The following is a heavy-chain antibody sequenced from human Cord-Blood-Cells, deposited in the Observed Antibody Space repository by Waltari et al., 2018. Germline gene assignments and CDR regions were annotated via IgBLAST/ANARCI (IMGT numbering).Heavy chain of an antibody. CDR2: ISYDGSNK. CDR1: VFTFSSYA. CDR3: ARDWIAVADFDY. V-gene: IGHV3-30-3*01. Sequence: QVQLVESGGGVVQPGRSLRLSCAAAVFTFSSYAMHWVRQAPGKVLEWVAVISYDGSNKYYADSVKGRFTISRDNSKNTLYLQMNSLRAEDTAVYYCARDWIAVADFDYWGQGTLVTVSS. D-gene: IGHD6-19*01. J-gene: IGHJ4*02.